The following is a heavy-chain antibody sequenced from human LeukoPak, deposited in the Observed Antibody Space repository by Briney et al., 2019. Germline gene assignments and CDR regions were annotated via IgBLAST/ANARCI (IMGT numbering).Heavy chain of an antibody. CDR1: GFTFSSYS. D-gene: IGHD3-10*01. V-gene: IGHV3-21*04. J-gene: IGHJ4*02. CDR3: APEGLVWFGELSN. Sequence: GGSLRLSCAASGFTFSSYSMNWVRQAPGKGLEWVSSISSSSSYIYYADSVKGRFTISRDNSKNTLYLQMNSLRAEDTAVYYCAPEGLVWFGELSNWGQGSLVTVSS. CDR2: ISSSSSYI.